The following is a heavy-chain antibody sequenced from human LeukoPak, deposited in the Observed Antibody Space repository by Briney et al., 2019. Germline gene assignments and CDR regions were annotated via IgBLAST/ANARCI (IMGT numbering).Heavy chain of an antibody. CDR1: GYSFSSYA. CDR3: ATAMGSSASTAYFAY. J-gene: IGHJ4*02. V-gene: IGHV3-23*01. CDR2: ISNDGSYI. Sequence: GGSLRLSCGGSGYSFSSYAINWVRQTPGKGLEWLSAISNDGSYIFYTDSVKGRFTTSRDNSRNTVYLQMNGLRVEDTAVYYYATAMGSSASTAYFAYWGQGTLVTVSS. D-gene: IGHD6-6*01.